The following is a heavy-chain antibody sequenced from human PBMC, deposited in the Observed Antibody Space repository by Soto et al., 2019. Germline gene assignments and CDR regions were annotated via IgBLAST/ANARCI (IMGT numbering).Heavy chain of an antibody. V-gene: IGHV3-9*01. CDR2: ISWNSGSI. J-gene: IGHJ3*02. CDR3: AKGEYYYGSGMPRGAFDI. Sequence: PGGSLRLSCAASGFTFDDYAMHWVRQAPGKGLEWVSGISWNSGSIGYADSAKGRFTISRDNAKNSLYLQMNSLRAEDTALYYCAKGEYYYGSGMPRGAFDIWGQGTMVTVSS. D-gene: IGHD3-10*01. CDR1: GFTFDDYA.